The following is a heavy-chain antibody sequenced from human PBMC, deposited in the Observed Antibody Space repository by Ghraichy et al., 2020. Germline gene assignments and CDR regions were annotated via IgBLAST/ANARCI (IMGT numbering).Heavy chain of an antibody. CDR2: IKQDGSEK. CDR3: AASEGSGSYYNGPLDY. Sequence: GVSLRLSCAASGFTFSSYWMSWVRQAPGKGLEWVANIKQDGSEKYYVDSVKGRFTISRDNAKNSLYLQMNSLRAEDTAVYYCAASEGSGSYYNGPLDYWGQGTLVTVSS. CDR1: GFTFSSYW. J-gene: IGHJ4*02. V-gene: IGHV3-7*01. D-gene: IGHD3-10*01.